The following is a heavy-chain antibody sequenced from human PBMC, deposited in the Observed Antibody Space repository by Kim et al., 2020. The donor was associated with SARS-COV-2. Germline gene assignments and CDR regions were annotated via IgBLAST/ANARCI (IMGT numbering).Heavy chain of an antibody. CDR2: IYYSGST. V-gene: IGHV4-59*01. Sequence: SETLSLTCTVSGGSISSYYWSWIRQPPGKGLEWIGYIYYSGSTNYNPSLKSRVTISVDTSKNQFSLKLSSVTAADTAVYYCARVPYGGNWVLFDYWGQGTLVTVSS. CDR3: ARVPYGGNWVLFDY. J-gene: IGHJ4*02. CDR1: GGSISSYY. D-gene: IGHD2-15*01.